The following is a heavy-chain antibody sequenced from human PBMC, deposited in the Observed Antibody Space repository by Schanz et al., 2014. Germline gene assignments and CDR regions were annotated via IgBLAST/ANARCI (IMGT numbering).Heavy chain of an antibody. CDR2: IWYDENNK. J-gene: IGHJ6*02. CDR3: ARDFDDRRGYGSGYCLGDCMDV. CDR1: GFTISSYS. D-gene: IGHD3-10*01. V-gene: IGHV3-33*08. Sequence: VHLVESGGGLVKRGRSLRLSCAASGFTISSYSMNWVRQAPGKGLEWVAVIWYDENNKYCADSVKGRFTMSRDNSKNTLYLQMNSLRAEDTAVYYCARDFDDRRGYGSGYCLGDCMDVWGQGTTVTVSS.